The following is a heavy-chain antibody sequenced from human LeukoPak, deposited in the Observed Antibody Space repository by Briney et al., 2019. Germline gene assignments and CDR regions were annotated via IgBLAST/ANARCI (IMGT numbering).Heavy chain of an antibody. D-gene: IGHD6-19*01. CDR2: ISSSGNQN. Sequence: GGSLRLSCAGSGFTFSYYGIHWARQAPGKGLEWVAAISSSGNQNYYRDSVKGRFTISRDNSKNTLYLQMNSLSAEDTAVYYCARDADPSGRNWYFDLWGRGTLVTVAS. V-gene: IGHV3-30*03. CDR1: GFTFSYYG. CDR3: ARDADPSGRNWYFDL. J-gene: IGHJ2*01.